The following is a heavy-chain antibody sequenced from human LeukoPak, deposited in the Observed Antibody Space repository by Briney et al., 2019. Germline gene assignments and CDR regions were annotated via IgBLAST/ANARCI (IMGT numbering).Heavy chain of an antibody. V-gene: IGHV3-23*01. CDR1: GLTFSNYA. CDR2: ISGSGGST. D-gene: IGHD5-12*01. Sequence: PGGSLRPSCAASGLTFSNYAMSWVRQAPGKGLEWVSAISGSGGSTYYADSVKGRFTISRDNSKNTLYLQMNSLRAEDTAVYYCAKDLGGYSGYTKNYFDYWGQGTLVTVSS. J-gene: IGHJ4*02. CDR3: AKDLGGYSGYTKNYFDY.